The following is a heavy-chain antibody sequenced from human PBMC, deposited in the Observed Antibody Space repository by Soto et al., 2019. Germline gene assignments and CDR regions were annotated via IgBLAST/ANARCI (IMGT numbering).Heavy chain of an antibody. Sequence: SVKVSCKASGGTFSSYAISCVRRAPGQGLEWMGGIIPIFGTANYAQKFQGRVTITADESTSTPYMELSSLSSEDAAVYYCAKADYYGSGTRKWWFERWGRGTLVTVCS. V-gene: IGHV1-69*13. CDR1: GGTFSSYA. D-gene: IGHD3-10*01. J-gene: IGHJ5*02. CDR2: IIPIFGTA. CDR3: AKADYYGSGTRKWWFER.